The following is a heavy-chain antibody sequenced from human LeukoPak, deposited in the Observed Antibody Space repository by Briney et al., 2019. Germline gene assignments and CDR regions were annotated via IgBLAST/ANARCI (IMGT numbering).Heavy chain of an antibody. CDR1: GGSISSYY. Sequence: SETLSLTCTVSGGSISSYYWGWIRQPPGKGLEWIGCIYYSGSTNYNPSLKSRVTISVDTSKSQFSLNLSSVTAADTAVYYCARGRYKWFDPWGQGTLVTVSS. CDR2: IYYSGST. V-gene: IGHV4-59*01. CDR3: ARGRYKWFDP. J-gene: IGHJ5*02.